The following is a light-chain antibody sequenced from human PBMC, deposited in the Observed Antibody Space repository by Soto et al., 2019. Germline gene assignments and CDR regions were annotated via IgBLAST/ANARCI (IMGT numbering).Light chain of an antibody. CDR2: DAS. CDR1: QSVSSR. CDR3: RHYNNWPPET. V-gene: IGKV3-15*01. Sequence: EIVMTQSAGTLSLSPGERATLSCRASQSVSSRLAWYQQKRGQAPRLLIYDASTRATGIPARFSGSGSGTEFNLTISSLQSEDFAIYYCRHYNNWPPETFGQGTKVDIK. J-gene: IGKJ1*01.